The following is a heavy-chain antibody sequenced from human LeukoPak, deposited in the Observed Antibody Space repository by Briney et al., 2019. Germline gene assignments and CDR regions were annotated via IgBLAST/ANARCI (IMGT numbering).Heavy chain of an antibody. Sequence: PGGSLRLSCAASGFTFSSYEMNWVRQAPGKGLEWVSYISSSGSTIYYADSVKGRFTISRDNAKNSLYLQMNSLRAEDTAVYYCARDRGWFGELLGYFDYWGQGTLVTVSS. CDR1: GFTFSSYE. CDR3: ARDRGWFGELLGYFDY. V-gene: IGHV3-48*03. D-gene: IGHD3-10*01. CDR2: ISSSGSTI. J-gene: IGHJ4*02.